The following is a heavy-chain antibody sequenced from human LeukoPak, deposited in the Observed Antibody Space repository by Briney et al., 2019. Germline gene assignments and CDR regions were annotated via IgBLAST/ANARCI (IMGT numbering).Heavy chain of an antibody. CDR1: GYSISSGYY. V-gene: IGHV4-38-2*01. Sequence: PSETLSLTCAVSGYSISSGYYWGWIRQPPGKGLEWIGTIYHSGSTYYNPSLKSRVTISVDTSKNHFSLNAVTAADTAVYYCARGGRHSPVTSNWFDPWGQGTLVTVSS. J-gene: IGHJ5*02. CDR3: ARGGRHSPVTSNWFDP. CDR2: IYHSGST. D-gene: IGHD4-17*01.